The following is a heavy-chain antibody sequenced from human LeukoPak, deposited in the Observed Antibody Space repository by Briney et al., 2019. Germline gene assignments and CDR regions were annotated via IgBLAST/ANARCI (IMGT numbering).Heavy chain of an antibody. V-gene: IGHV4-4*07. Sequence: SETLSLTCTVSGGSISSYYWSWIRQPAGKGLEWIGRIYTSGSTNYNPSLKSRVTMSVDTSKNQFSLKLSSVTAADTAVYYCASQNNRRITIFGVVISPFDYWGQGTLVTVSS. CDR1: GGSISSYY. J-gene: IGHJ4*02. D-gene: IGHD3-3*01. CDR3: ASQNNRRITIFGVVISPFDY. CDR2: IYTSGST.